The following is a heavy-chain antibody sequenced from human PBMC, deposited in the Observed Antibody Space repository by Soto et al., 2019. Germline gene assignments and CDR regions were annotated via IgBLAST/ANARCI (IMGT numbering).Heavy chain of an antibody. CDR3: ARAQEVGSYRWFDP. CDR1: GFTFSSYA. V-gene: IGHV3-30-3*01. Sequence: SLRLSCAASGFTFSSYAMHWVRQAPGKGLGWVAVISYDGSNKYYADSVKGRFTISRDNSKNTLYLQMNSLRAEDTAVYYCARAQEVGSYRWFDPWGQGTLVTVSS. CDR2: ISYDGSNK. J-gene: IGHJ5*02. D-gene: IGHD1-26*01.